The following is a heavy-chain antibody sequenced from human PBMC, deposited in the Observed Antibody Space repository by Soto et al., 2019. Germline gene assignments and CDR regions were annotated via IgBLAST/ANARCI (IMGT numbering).Heavy chain of an antibody. CDR2: IYSSGST. V-gene: IGHV4-4*07. CDR1: GGTLSGYY. Sequence: SETLSLTCTVTGGTLSGYYWTWIRQSAGGGLEWIGRIYSSGSTNYNPSLKSRLTISLDTSMSHFSLRLRSVSAADTAVYYCARGQRFSDWFDPWGQGTLVTVSS. J-gene: IGHJ5*02. CDR3: ARGQRFSDWFDP. D-gene: IGHD3-3*01.